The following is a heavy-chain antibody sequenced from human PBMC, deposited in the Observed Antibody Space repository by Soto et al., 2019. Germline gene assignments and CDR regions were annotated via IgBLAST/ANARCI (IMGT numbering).Heavy chain of an antibody. J-gene: IGHJ3*02. V-gene: IGHV3-9*01. D-gene: IGHD6-19*01. CDR2: ISWNSGSI. Sequence: GGSLRLSCAASGFTFDDYAMHWVRQAPGKGLEWVSGISWNSGSIGYADSVKGRFTISRDNAKNSLYLQMNSLRAEDTAVYYCAKDRAAGIAVAGAFDIWGQGTMVTVSS. CDR1: GFTFDDYA. CDR3: AKDRAAGIAVAGAFDI.